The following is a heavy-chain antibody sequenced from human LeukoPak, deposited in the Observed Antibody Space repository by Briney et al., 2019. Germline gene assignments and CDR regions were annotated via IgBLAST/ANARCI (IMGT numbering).Heavy chain of an antibody. V-gene: IGHV4-59*01. Sequence: PSETLSLTCTVSSGSISNYYWSWIRQSPGKGLEWIGYIFYTGSSNYNPSLKSRVTISVDTSKNQFSLKLISVTAADTAVYYCARGYRSTRGVYDYFGMDVWGQGTTVTVSS. J-gene: IGHJ6*02. D-gene: IGHD6-13*01. CDR2: IFYTGSS. CDR1: SGSISNYY. CDR3: ARGYRSTRGVYDYFGMDV.